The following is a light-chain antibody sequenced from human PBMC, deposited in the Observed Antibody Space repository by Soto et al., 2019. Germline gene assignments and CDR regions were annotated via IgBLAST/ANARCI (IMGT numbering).Light chain of an antibody. Sequence: EIVMTQSPGTLSLSPGERATLSCRASQGVSSNLAWYQQKPAQAPRLLIYGASTTTTGIPARFSGSRSGTEFTLTISSLQSEDFAVYYCQQYNNWPPYTFGQGTKLEIK. CDR2: GAS. CDR3: QQYNNWPPYT. CDR1: QGVSSN. V-gene: IGKV3-15*01. J-gene: IGKJ2*01.